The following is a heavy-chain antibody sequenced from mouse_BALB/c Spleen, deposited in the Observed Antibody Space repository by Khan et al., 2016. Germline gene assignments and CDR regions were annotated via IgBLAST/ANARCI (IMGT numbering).Heavy chain of an antibody. CDR1: GYTFTSYW. J-gene: IGHJ3*01. V-gene: IGHV1-69*02. CDR3: TRGGSSMIRGFAY. CDR2: IYPFDRYT. Sequence: QVRLQQSGAELVRPGPSVKLSCKATGYTFTSYWINWMKQRPGQGLEWIGNIYPFDRYTNYNQKFKDKATLTVDKSSSTAYMQLSSPTSEDSAIYYSTRGGSSMIRGFAYWGQGTLVTVSA. D-gene: IGHD2-4*01.